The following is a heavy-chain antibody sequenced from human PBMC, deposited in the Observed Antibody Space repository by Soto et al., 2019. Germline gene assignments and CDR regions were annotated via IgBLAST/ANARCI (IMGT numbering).Heavy chain of an antibody. Sequence: PSEPLCLTKTVSGGSRGNYCWSWIRKTPGKGLEWIGHIYYSGSTNYNPSLKSRLTISVDTSKNHFSLKLSSVTAADTAVYYCTRSIAAAGTPYYFDYWGQGTLVTVSS. V-gene: IGHV4-59*08. CDR3: TRSIAAAGTPYYFDY. J-gene: IGHJ4*02. D-gene: IGHD6-13*01. CDR1: GGSRGNYC. CDR2: IYYSGST.